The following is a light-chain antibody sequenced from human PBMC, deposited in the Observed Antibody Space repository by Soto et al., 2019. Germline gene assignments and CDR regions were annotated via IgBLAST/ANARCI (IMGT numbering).Light chain of an antibody. CDR2: GAS. Sequence: EIVMTQSPATLSVSPGERATLSCRASQSVSTNLAWYQQKPCQAPRLLIFGASTRATGIPARFSGSGAGTEVTLTISSLQAEDFAVYYCHQYNNWPPYTFGQGTKLEIK. CDR3: HQYNNWPPYT. CDR1: QSVSTN. J-gene: IGKJ2*01. V-gene: IGKV3-15*01.